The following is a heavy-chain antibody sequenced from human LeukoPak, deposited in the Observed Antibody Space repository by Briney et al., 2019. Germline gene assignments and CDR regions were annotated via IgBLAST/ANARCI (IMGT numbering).Heavy chain of an antibody. J-gene: IGHJ6*02. CDR1: GFTFSSYE. Sequence: GGSLRLSCAASGFTFSSYEMNWVRQAPGKGLEWVSYISSSGSTIYYADSVKGRFTISRDNAKNSLYLQMNSLRAEDTTVYYCAGEKQWLVGRASPAGMDVWGQGTTVTVSS. V-gene: IGHV3-48*03. CDR3: AGEKQWLVGRASPAGMDV. D-gene: IGHD6-19*01. CDR2: ISSSGSTI.